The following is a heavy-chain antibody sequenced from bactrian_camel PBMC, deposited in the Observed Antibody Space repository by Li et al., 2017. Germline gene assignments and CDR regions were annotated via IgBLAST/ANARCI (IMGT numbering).Heavy chain of an antibody. D-gene: IGHD1*01. CDR3: AADRPSFGLLCGLWSARFNY. J-gene: IGHJ4*01. CDR1: GFTSSGGC. Sequence: HVQLVESGGGSVQAGGSLRLSCAVSGFTSSGGCMTWFRQAPGKEREGVAAIDSDGSTTYADSVKGRFTISKDNAENTLYLQMNSLKPEDTAVYYCAADRPSFGLLCGLWSARFNYWGQGTQVTVS. CDR2: IDSDGST. V-gene: IGHV3S26*01.